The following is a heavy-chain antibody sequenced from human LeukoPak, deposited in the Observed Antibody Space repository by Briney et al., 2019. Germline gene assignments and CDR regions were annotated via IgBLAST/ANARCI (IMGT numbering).Heavy chain of an antibody. CDR2: FDPEDGET. D-gene: IGHD3-9*01. CDR1: GYTLTELS. Sequence: ASVKVSCKVSGYTLTELSMHWVRQAPGKGLEWIGGFDPEDGETIYAQKFQGRVIMTTDTSTSTAYMELRSLRSDDTAAYYCARDYYDILTGYYNFDYWGQGTLVTVSS. CDR3: ARDYYDILTGYYNFDY. J-gene: IGHJ4*02. V-gene: IGHV1-24*01.